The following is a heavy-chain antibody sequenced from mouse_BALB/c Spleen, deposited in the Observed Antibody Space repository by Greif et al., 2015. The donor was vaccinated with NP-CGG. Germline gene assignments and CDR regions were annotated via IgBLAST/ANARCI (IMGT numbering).Heavy chain of an antibody. CDR2: ISSGGST. V-gene: IGHV5-6-5*01. CDR3: ARGGGYFDY. J-gene: IGHJ2*01. Sequence: EVKVVGSGGGLVKPGGSLKLSCAASGFTFSSYAMSWVRQTPEKRLEWVASISSGGSTYYPDSVKGRFAISRDNARNILYLQMSSLRSEDTAMYYCARGGGYFDYWGQGTTLTVSS. CDR1: GFTFSSYA.